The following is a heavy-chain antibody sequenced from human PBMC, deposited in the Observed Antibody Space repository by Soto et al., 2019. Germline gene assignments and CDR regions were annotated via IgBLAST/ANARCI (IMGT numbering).Heavy chain of an antibody. Sequence: SVKVSCKASGGTFSSYAISWVRQAPGQGLEWMGGIIPIFGTANYAQKFQGRVTITADESTSTAYMELSSLRSEDTAVYYCANYYDSSGYYYEDAFDIWGQGTMVAVSS. CDR3: ANYYDSSGYYYEDAFDI. V-gene: IGHV1-69*13. J-gene: IGHJ3*02. D-gene: IGHD3-22*01. CDR2: IIPIFGTA. CDR1: GGTFSSYA.